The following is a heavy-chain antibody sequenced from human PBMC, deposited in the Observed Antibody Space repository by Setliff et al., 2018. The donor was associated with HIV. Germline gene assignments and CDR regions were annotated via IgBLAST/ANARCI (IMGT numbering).Heavy chain of an antibody. CDR2: IIPISGTA. Sequence: SVKVSCKAYGGTFSNYGISWVRQAPGQGLEWMGGIIPISGTANYAQKFQGRVTITTDESTSTAYMELSGLRSEDTAVYYCARDFGGYCSSMSCPGLFDPWGQGTLVTVSS. V-gene: IGHV1-69*05. D-gene: IGHD2-2*01. CDR3: ARDFGGYCSSMSCPGLFDP. J-gene: IGHJ5*02. CDR1: GGTFSNYG.